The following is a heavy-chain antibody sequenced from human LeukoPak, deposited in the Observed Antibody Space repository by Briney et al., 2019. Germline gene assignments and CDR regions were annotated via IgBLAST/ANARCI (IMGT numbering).Heavy chain of an antibody. Sequence: GGSLRLSCTASGFTFSNYAMHWVRQAPGKGLEWVAVISYDGSNKYYADSVKGRFTISRDNSKNTLYLQVNSLRAEDTAVYYCARGYCSSTSCYITGGMGGAFDIWGQGTMVTVSS. V-gene: IGHV3-30-3*01. D-gene: IGHD2-2*01. CDR2: ISYDGSNK. CDR3: ARGYCSSTSCYITGGMGGAFDI. CDR1: GFTFSNYA. J-gene: IGHJ3*02.